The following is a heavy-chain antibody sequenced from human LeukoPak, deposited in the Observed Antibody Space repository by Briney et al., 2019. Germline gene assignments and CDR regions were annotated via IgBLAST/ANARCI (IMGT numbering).Heavy chain of an antibody. J-gene: IGHJ4*02. CDR3: ARVGSISGSYYAFDY. CDR1: GGSIGGGSAY. CDR2: IYYSGST. D-gene: IGHD1-26*01. V-gene: IGHV4-31*02. Sequence: SETLSLTWTVSGGSIGGGSAYWGWIRQHPGKGLEWIGNIYYSGSTYYSPSLRSRLTISVDTSKNQFFLKLNSVTAADTALYYCARVGSISGSYYAFDYWGQGTLVTVSS.